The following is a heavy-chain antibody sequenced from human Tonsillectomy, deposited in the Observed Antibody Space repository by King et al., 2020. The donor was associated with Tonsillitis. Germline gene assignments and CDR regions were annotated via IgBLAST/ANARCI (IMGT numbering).Heavy chain of an antibody. CDR1: GFTFSSYA. Sequence: QLVQSGGGLVQPGGSLRLSCAASGFTFSSYAMSWVRQAPGKGLEWVSAISGSGGSTYYADSVKGRFTISRDNSKNTLYLQMNSLRAEDTAVYYCAKDQAANFWSGYPYYYYYMDVWGKGTTVTVSS. J-gene: IGHJ6*03. V-gene: IGHV3-23*04. CDR3: AKDQAANFWSGYPYYYYYMDV. CDR2: ISGSGGST. D-gene: IGHD3-3*01.